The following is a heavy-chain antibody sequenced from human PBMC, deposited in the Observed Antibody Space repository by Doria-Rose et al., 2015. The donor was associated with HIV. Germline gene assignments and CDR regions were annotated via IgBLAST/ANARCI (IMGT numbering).Heavy chain of an antibody. Sequence: QVQLQESGPGLVKPSETLSLTCSVSGGSISHYYWSWIRQPPGNGLEYIGDIFYTGSTNYSPYLKSRVSISIDTSKNKLSLRLSSGTAADTAVYYCARVLSGPYDYWGQGPLVTVSS. V-gene: IGHV4-59*01. J-gene: IGHJ4*02. CDR1: GGSISHYY. CDR2: IFYTGST. CDR3: ARVLSGPYDY. D-gene: IGHD1-26*01.